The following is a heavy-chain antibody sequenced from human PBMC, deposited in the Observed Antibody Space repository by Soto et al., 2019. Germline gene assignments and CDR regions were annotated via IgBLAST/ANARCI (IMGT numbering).Heavy chain of an antibody. CDR1: GYTFTSYG. D-gene: IGHD3-10*01. J-gene: IGHJ4*02. CDR2: ISAYNGNT. CDR3: ASDWRYYYGSGKPGHFDS. Sequence: QVPLVQSGAEVKKPGPSVKVSCKPSGYTFTSYGITWVRQTPGQGLEWMGWISAYNGNTNYAQQLQSRVTMTTDTATSTAYMELRSLRSDDTAVYYCASDWRYYYGSGKPGHFDSWGQGTLVTVSS. V-gene: IGHV1-18*01.